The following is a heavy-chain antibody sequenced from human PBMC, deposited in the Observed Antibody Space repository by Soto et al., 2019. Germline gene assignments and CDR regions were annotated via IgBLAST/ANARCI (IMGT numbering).Heavy chain of an antibody. V-gene: IGHV4-30-2*01. J-gene: IGHJ4*02. CDR2: IYHSGST. D-gene: IGHD1-26*01. CDR1: GGSISSGGYS. Sequence: QLQLQESGSGLVKPSQTLSLTCAVSGGSISSGGYSWSWIRQPPGKGLEWIGYIYHSGSTYYNPFPKSRVTTTVKRSKKQFFLKLGFGAAAETAVYYLAMGEVGASQHWGQGTLVTVSS. CDR3: AMGEVGASQH.